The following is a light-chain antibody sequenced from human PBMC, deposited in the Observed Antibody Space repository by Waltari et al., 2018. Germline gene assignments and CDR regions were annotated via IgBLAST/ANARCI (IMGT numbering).Light chain of an antibody. J-gene: IGKJ3*01. Sequence: DIQMTQSPSSVSASVGDRVTITCRASQDISSWLAWYQQKPGKAPKLLIYGASSLQSGVPSRFSGSGSGTDFTLTISSLQPEDCATYYCQRANSFPPTFGPGTKVDIK. CDR2: GAS. CDR3: QRANSFPPT. V-gene: IGKV1-12*01. CDR1: QDISSW.